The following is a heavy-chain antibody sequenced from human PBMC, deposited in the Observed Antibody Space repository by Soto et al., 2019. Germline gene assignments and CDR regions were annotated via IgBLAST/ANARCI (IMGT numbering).Heavy chain of an antibody. Sequence: QVQLVQSGAEVKKPGSSVRVSCKAPEGTFTNYSISWVRQAPGQGLEWMGKIIPILGIQKHAQKFQGRITIIADKPTSTAYMDLTSLRSDDTAVYFCARDGYTGSYHQYWGQGTLVTVSS. V-gene: IGHV1-69*08. J-gene: IGHJ4*02. CDR3: ARDGYTGSYHQY. CDR2: IIPILGIQ. CDR1: EGTFTNYS. D-gene: IGHD3-10*01.